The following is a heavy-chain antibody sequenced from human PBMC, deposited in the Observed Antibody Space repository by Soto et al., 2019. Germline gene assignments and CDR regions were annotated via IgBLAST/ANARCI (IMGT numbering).Heavy chain of an antibody. Sequence: ASVKVSCKASGYNFITKAVHWVRQAPGQSLEWMGLVNPDSGNTKYSQKLQGRVTITRDTSANTAYMELSSLRSEDTAVYYCVGESFYRLDYWGQGALVTVSS. CDR2: VNPDSGNT. CDR1: GYNFITKA. CDR3: VGESFYRLDY. V-gene: IGHV1-3*01. J-gene: IGHJ4*02.